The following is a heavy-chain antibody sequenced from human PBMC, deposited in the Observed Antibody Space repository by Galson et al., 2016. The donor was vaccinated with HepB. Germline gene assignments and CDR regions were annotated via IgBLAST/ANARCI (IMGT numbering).Heavy chain of an antibody. J-gene: IGHJ6*02. CDR3: ARRFRYTYGPPYGMDV. Sequence: ETLSLTCTVSGGSISSSSYYWGWIRQPPGKGLEWIGSIYYSGGTYYNPSLQSRVTISVDTSKNQFSLKMSSVTAADTAVYYCARRFRYTYGPPYGMDVWGQGTTVTVSS. CDR2: IYYSGGT. D-gene: IGHD5-18*01. V-gene: IGHV4-39*01. CDR1: GGSISSSSYY.